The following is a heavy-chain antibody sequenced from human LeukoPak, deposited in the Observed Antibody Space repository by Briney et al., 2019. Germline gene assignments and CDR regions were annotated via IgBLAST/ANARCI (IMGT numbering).Heavy chain of an antibody. J-gene: IGHJ4*02. D-gene: IGHD3-10*01. CDR2: ISGSGGST. CDR3: AKDSITMVRGVMRPNFDY. CDR1: GFTFSSYA. Sequence: GGSLRLSCAASGFTFSSYAMSWVRQAPGKGLEWVSAISGSGGSTYYADSVKGRFTISRDNSKNTQYLQMNSLRAEDTAVYYCAKDSITMVRGVMRPNFDYWGQGTLVTVSS. V-gene: IGHV3-23*01.